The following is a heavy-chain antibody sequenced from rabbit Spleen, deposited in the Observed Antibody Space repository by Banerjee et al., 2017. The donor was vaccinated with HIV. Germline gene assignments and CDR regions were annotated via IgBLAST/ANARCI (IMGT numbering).Heavy chain of an antibody. D-gene: IGHD8-1*01. V-gene: IGHV1S40*01. Sequence: QSLEESGGGLVQPEGSLTLTCTASGFSFSSSYFMCWVRQAPGKGLEWIGCIYAASSDITDYASWAKGRFTISKTSSTTVSLQMTSLTAADTATYFCARGDAGYAGYSYELWGPGTLVTVS. CDR3: ARGDAGYAGYSYEL. CDR1: GFSFSSSYF. J-gene: IGHJ4*01. CDR2: IYAASSDIT.